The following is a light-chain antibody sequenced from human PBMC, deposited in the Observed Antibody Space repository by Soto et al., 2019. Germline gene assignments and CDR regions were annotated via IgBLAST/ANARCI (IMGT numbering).Light chain of an antibody. Sequence: EIMMTQSPVTLSVSPGERATLSCRASQSVNSNLAWYQQKPGQAPRLLIYGASTRATGIPASFIGNGSGTEFTLTASSLQPEDFAVYYCHQYNNWPPYTFGQGTKLEIK. J-gene: IGKJ2*01. CDR1: QSVNSN. CDR2: GAS. CDR3: HQYNNWPPYT. V-gene: IGKV3-15*01.